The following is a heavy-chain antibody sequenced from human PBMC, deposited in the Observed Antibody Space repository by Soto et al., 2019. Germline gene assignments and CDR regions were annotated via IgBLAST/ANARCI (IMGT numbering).Heavy chain of an antibody. CDR3: AKDNRGYDNDAFNC. D-gene: IGHD5-12*01. V-gene: IGHV3-9*01. J-gene: IGHJ3*01. CDR1: GFTFDDYG. Sequence: EVQLVESGGGLVQPGGSLRLSCVASGFTFDDYGLHWVRQTPGKGLEWVSSITWNSGSVFYADSVKGRFTISRDNAKNSLYLQMNGLRVEDTALYYCAKDNRGYDNDAFNCWGQGTMVTVSS. CDR2: ITWNSGSV.